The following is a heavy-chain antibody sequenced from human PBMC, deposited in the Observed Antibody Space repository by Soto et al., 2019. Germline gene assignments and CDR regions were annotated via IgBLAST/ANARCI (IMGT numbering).Heavy chain of an antibody. CDR2: INAGNGNT. D-gene: IGHD5-18*01. V-gene: IGHV1-3*05. Sequence: QVQLVQSGAEEKKPGASVKVSCKASGYTFTSYAMHWVRQAPGQRLEWMGWINAGNGNTKYSQKFQGRVTITRDTSASTAYMELSSLRSEDPAVYYCARDFYGYGYPWVSWFDPWGQGTLVTVSS. CDR3: ARDFYGYGYPWVSWFDP. CDR1: GYTFTSYA. J-gene: IGHJ5*02.